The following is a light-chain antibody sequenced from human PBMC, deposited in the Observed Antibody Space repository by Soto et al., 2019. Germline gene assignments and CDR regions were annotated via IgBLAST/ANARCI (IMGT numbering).Light chain of an antibody. CDR1: TSDVGRYNY. CDR2: DVS. CDR3: NSYTTGTTWV. J-gene: IGLJ3*02. Sequence: QSALTQPASVSGSPGQSITISCTGTTSDVGRYNYVSWHQQHPGKAPKLLIFDVSNRPSGVSDRFSGSKSGNTASLTISGLQAEDEADYYCNSYTTGTTWVFGGGTNVTVL. V-gene: IGLV2-14*01.